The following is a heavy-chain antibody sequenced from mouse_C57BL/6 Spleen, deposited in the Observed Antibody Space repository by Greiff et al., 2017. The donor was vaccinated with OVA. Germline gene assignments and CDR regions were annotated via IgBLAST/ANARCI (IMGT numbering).Heavy chain of an antibody. CDR2: INPSTGGT. CDR1: GYSFTGYY. V-gene: IGHV1-43*01. CDR3: ASRYGSLFDY. D-gene: IGHD1-1*01. J-gene: IGHJ2*01. Sequence: EVQLQQSGPELVKPGASVKISCKASGYSFTGYYMHWVKQSSEKSLEWIGEINPSTGGTSYNQKFKGKATLTVDKSSSTAYMQPKSLTSEDSAVYYCASRYGSLFDYWGQGTTLTVSS.